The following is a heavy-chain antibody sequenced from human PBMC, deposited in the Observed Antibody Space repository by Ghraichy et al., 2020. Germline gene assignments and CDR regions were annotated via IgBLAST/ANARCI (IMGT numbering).Heavy chain of an antibody. CDR1: GFTFSSYA. Sequence: LSLTCAASGFTFSSYALSWVRQAPGKGLEWVSPISASGGSTYYADSVKGRFTISRDNSKNTVYLQMNSLRAEDTAVYYCVKNSGSYRGYFDYWGQGTLVTVSS. CDR3: VKNSGSYRGYFDY. V-gene: IGHV3-23*01. J-gene: IGHJ4*02. CDR2: ISASGGST. D-gene: IGHD1-26*01.